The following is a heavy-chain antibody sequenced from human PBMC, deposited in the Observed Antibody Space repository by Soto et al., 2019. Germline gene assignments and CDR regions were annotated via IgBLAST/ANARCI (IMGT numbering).Heavy chain of an antibody. V-gene: IGHV1-18*01. J-gene: IGHJ6*03. CDR1: GYTFSTYG. CDR2: ISVYNGNT. Sequence: QVQLVQSGAEVKKLGASVKVSCKASGYTFSTYGISWVRQAPGQGLEWMGWISVYNGNTKYAQKLQGRVTMTADTSTSTAYMELRSLRSDDTAVYYCARSPNYYDYVNVWGKGTTVTVSS. CDR3: ARSPNYYDYVNV.